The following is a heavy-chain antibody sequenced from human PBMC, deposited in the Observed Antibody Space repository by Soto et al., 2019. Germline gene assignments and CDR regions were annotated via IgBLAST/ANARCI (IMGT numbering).Heavy chain of an antibody. CDR2: IYWDDDK. V-gene: IGHV2-5*02. CDR1: GFSLSSTRMA. J-gene: IGHJ4*02. Sequence: QITLKESGPTLVKPTQTLTLTCTFYGFSLSSTRMAVGWIRQPPGKALEWLALIYWDDDKRYSPFLKSRLTITKATSKNQVVLTMSNMDTVDTARYYCAHIVVAGLGYYFDYWGQGTLVTVSS. CDR3: AHIVVAGLGYYFDY. D-gene: IGHD6-19*01.